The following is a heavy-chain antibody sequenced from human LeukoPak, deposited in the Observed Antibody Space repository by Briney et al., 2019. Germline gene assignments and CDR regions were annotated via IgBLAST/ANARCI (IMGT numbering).Heavy chain of an antibody. Sequence: ASVKVSCKASGYTFTGYYMHWVRQAPGQGLEWMGWINPNSGGTNYAQKFQGRVTMTRDTSISTAYMELSRLRSDDTAVYYCARDKPFKGSGGSRYYYWGQGTLVTVSS. J-gene: IGHJ4*02. CDR1: GYTFTGYY. CDR3: ARDKPFKGSGGSRYYY. D-gene: IGHD2-15*01. CDR2: INPNSGGT. V-gene: IGHV1-2*02.